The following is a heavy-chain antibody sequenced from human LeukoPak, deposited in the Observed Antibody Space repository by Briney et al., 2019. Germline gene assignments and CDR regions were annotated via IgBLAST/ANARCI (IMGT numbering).Heavy chain of an antibody. CDR3: ARGPGIAAALLDY. CDR2: VYHSGST. D-gene: IGHD6-13*01. Sequence: SETLSLTCAVSGGSISSSNWWSWVRQPPGKGLEWIGEVYHSGSTNYNPSLKSRVTISVDKSKNQFSLKLSSVTAADTAVCYCARGPGIAAALLDYWGQGTLVTVSS. J-gene: IGHJ4*02. CDR1: GGSISSSNW. V-gene: IGHV4-4*02.